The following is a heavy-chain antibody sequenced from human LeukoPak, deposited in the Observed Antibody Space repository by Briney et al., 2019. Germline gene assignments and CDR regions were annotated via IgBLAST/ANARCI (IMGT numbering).Heavy chain of an antibody. CDR2: ISGRDGST. D-gene: IGHD6-13*01. CDR1: GFTSNGYG. Sequence: GGSLRLSCAASGFTSNGYGMHWVRQAPGKGLEWVSAISGRDGSTYYADSVKGRLTISGDNSKNTLYLQMNSLRAEDTAVYYCARGVRVSFDIWGQGTMVTVSS. V-gene: IGHV3-23*01. CDR3: ARGVRVSFDI. J-gene: IGHJ3*02.